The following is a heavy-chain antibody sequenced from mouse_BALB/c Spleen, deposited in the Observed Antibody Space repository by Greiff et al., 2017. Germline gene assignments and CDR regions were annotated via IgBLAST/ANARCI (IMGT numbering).Heavy chain of an antibody. J-gene: IGHJ4*01. V-gene: IGHV1-26*01. D-gene: IGHD1-1*02. Sequence: EVQLQQSGPELVKPGASVKISCKASGYSFTGYYMHWVKQSHVKSLEWIGRINPYNGATSYNQNFKDKASLTVDKSSSTAYMELHSLTSEDSAVYYCARAMEDAMDYWGQGTSVTVSS. CDR2: INPYNGAT. CDR1: GYSFTGYY. CDR3: ARAMEDAMDY.